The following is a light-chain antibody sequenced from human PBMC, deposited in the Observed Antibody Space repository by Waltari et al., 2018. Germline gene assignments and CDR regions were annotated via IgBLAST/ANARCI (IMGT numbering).Light chain of an antibody. CDR3: QHYLRLPVT. Sequence: EIVLTQSPGTLSLSLGERATVSCRASQSVSRDLAWYQQKPGQAPRLLIYGASTRATVIPDRFSGSGSGTDFSLTISRLEPDDFAVYYCQHYLRLPVTFGQGTTVEI. J-gene: IGKJ1*01. CDR1: QSVSRD. V-gene: IGKV3-20*01. CDR2: GAS.